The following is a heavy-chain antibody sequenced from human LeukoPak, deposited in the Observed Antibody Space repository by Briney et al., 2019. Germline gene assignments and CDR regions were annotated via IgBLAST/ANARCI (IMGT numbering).Heavy chain of an antibody. J-gene: IGHJ4*02. CDR3: AREISGAYYYDSSGYYRDDY. CDR1: GYTFTGYY. V-gene: IGHV1-2*02. CDR2: INPNSGGT. D-gene: IGHD3-22*01. Sequence: GASVKVSCKASGYTFTGYYMHWVRQAPGQGLEWMGWINPNSGGTNYTQKFQGRVTTTRDTSISTAYMELSRLRSDDTAVYYCAREISGAYYYDSSGYYRDDYWGQGTLVTVSS.